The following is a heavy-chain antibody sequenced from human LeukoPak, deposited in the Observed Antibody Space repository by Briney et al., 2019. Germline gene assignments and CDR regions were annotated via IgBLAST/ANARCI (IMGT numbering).Heavy chain of an antibody. CDR2: IDPNDSYT. D-gene: IGHD7-27*01. V-gene: IGHV5-10-1*01. Sequence: GESLRISCEGSGYGFTSFWIIWVRQMPGKALEWMGRIDPNDSYTNYRPSVQGHVTISADKSISTAYLQWSSLKASDTAIYYCARLGTANAIGVWGRGTLVSVSS. CDR3: ARLGTANAIGV. J-gene: IGHJ2*01. CDR1: GYGFTSFW.